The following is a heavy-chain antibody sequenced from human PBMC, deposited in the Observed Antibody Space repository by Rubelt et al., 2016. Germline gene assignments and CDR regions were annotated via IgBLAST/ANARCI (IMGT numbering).Heavy chain of an antibody. J-gene: IGHJ4*02. CDR2: VYYSGST. V-gene: IGHV4-39*01. CDR1: GGSISSSRYY. Sequence: QLQLQESGPGLVKPSETLSLTCTVSGGSISSSRYYWGWIRQPPGKGLEWIGSVYYSGSTYYNPSLKSRLTISVDTAKNQFSLQLSSVTAADTAVYYCARAAGLRFPPGYWGQGTLVTVSS. D-gene: IGHD5-12*01. CDR3: ARAAGLRFPPGY.